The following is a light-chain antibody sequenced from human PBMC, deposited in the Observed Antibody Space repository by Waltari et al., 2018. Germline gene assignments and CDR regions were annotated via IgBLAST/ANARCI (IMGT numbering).Light chain of an antibody. J-gene: IGLJ3*02. Sequence: QSALTQPASVSGSPGQSITISSTGTSRDVGLYNLVSWYQQHPGKATNLMIYEGSKRPSGVSNRFSGSKSGNTASLTISGLQAEDEADYYCCSYTAGSTWVFGGGTKLTVL. V-gene: IGLV2-23*01. CDR3: CSYTAGSTWV. CDR1: SRDVGLYNL. CDR2: EGS.